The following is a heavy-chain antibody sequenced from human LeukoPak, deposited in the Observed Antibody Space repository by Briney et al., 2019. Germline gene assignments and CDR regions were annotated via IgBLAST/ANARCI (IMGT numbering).Heavy chain of an antibody. CDR1: GFTFSSYS. V-gene: IGHV3-21*01. CDR3: ARDVGSSTTYYMDV. D-gene: IGHD2-2*01. CDR2: ISSSSSYI. J-gene: IGHJ6*03. Sequence: GGSLRLSCAASGFTFSSYSMNWARQAPGKGLEWVSSISSSSSYIYYADSVKGRFTISRDNAKNSLYLQMNSLRAEDTAVYYCARDVGSSTTYYMDVWGKGTTVTVSS.